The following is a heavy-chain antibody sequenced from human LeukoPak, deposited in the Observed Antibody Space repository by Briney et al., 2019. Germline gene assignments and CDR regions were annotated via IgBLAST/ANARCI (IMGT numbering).Heavy chain of an antibody. CDR2: IYYSGST. V-gene: IGHV4-59*08. D-gene: IGHD2-21*02. Sequence: PSETLSLTCTVSGGSISSYYWSWIRQPPGKGLERIGYIYYSGSTNYNPSLKSRVTISVDTSKNQFSLKLSSVTAADTAVYYCASLVVTAISHYFDYWGQGTLVTVSS. CDR3: ASLVVTAISHYFDY. CDR1: GGSISSYY. J-gene: IGHJ4*02.